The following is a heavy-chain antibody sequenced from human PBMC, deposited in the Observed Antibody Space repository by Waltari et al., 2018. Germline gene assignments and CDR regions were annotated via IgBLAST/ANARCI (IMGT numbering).Heavy chain of an antibody. Sequence: EVQLVESGGGLVQPGRSLRLSCAASGFTFDDYAMHWVRQAPGKGLEWVSGISWNSGSLGYADSVKGRFTISRDNAKNSLYLQMNSLRAEDMALYYCAKGKDYDSSGYDYFDYWGQGTLVTVSS. CDR3: AKGKDYDSSGYDYFDY. CDR1: GFTFDDYA. J-gene: IGHJ4*02. CDR2: ISWNSGSL. V-gene: IGHV3-9*03. D-gene: IGHD3-22*01.